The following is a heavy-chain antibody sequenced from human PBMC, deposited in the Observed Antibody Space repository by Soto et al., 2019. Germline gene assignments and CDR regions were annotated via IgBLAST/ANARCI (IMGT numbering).Heavy chain of an antibody. CDR2: IYPGDSET. V-gene: IGHV5-51*01. CDR1: GYSFTTFW. D-gene: IGHD3-10*01. CDR3: ARPMYNYGSGPCDFDY. Sequence: PGESLKISCNGSGYSFTTFWIGWVRQMPGKGLEWMGIIYPGDSETRYNPSFQGQVTISADMSLNTAYLQWSSLKASDTAIYYCARPMYNYGSGPCDFDYWGQGTLVPVYS. J-gene: IGHJ4*02.